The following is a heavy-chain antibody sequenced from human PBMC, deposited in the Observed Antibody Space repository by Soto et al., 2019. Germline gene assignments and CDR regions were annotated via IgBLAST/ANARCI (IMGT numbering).Heavy chain of an antibody. D-gene: IGHD2-2*01. CDR3: ARLPTRRYCSSTSCYVADY. J-gene: IGHJ4*02. CDR2: INHSGST. V-gene: IGHV4-34*01. CDR1: GGSFSGYY. Sequence: SETRSLTCAVYGGSFSGYYWSWIRQPPGKGLEWIGEINHSGSTNYNPSLKSRVTISVDTSKNQFSLKLSSVAAADTAVYYCARLPTRRYCSSTSCYVADYWGQGTLVTVSS.